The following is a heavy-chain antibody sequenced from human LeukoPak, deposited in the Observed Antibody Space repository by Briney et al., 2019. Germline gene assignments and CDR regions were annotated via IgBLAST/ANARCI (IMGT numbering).Heavy chain of an antibody. D-gene: IGHD6-13*01. Sequence: ASVKVSCKVSGYTLTELSMHWVRQAPGKGLEWMGGFDPEDGETIYAQKFQGRVTMTRDTSISTAYMGLSRLRSDDTAVYYCASGTLYSSSWYYFDYWDQGTLVTVSS. CDR2: FDPEDGET. V-gene: IGHV1-24*01. CDR1: GYTLTELS. J-gene: IGHJ4*02. CDR3: ASGTLYSSSWYYFDY.